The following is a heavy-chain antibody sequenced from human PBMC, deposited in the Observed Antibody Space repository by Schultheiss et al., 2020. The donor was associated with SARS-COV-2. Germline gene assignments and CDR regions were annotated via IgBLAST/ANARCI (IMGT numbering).Heavy chain of an antibody. CDR2: INHSGST. CDR1: GGSISSSSYY. V-gene: IGHV4-39*01. D-gene: IGHD6-13*01. J-gene: IGHJ6*03. CDR3: ARHWAAASYYYMDV. Sequence: SETLSLTCTVSGGSISSSSYYWGWIRQPPGKGLEWIGEINHSGSTYYNPSLKSRVTISVDTSKNQFSLKLSSVTAADTAVYYCARHWAAASYYYMDVWGKGTTVTVSS.